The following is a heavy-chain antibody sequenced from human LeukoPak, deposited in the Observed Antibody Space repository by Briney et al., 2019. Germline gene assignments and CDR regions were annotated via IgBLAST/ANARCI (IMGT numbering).Heavy chain of an antibody. V-gene: IGHV1-18*01. Sequence: GASVKVSCKASGYTFTSYGIGWVRQAPGQGLEWMGWISAYNGNTNYAQKLQGRVTMTTDTSTSTAYMELRSLRSDDTAVYYCARVLVGYYDSSGYYLDAFDIWGQGTMVTVSS. CDR2: ISAYNGNT. CDR3: ARVLVGYYDSSGYYLDAFDI. J-gene: IGHJ3*02. D-gene: IGHD3-22*01. CDR1: GYTFTSYG.